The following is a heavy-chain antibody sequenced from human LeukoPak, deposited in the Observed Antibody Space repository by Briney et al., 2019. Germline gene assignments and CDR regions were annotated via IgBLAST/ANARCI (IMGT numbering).Heavy chain of an antibody. CDR1: GGSISSYY. Sequence: SETLSLTCTVSGGSISSYYWSWIRQPPGKGLEWIGYIYYSGSTNYNPSLKSRVTISVDTSKNQFSLKLSSVTAADTAVYYSARGDGYNSNYWGQGTLVTVSS. V-gene: IGHV4-59*01. CDR3: ARGDGYNSNY. CDR2: IYYSGST. D-gene: IGHD5-24*01. J-gene: IGHJ4*02.